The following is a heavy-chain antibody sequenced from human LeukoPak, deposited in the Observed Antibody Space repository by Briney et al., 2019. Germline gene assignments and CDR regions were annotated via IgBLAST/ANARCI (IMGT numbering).Heavy chain of an antibody. CDR1: VYTFTGQY. J-gene: IGHJ4*02. Sequence: ASVTVSCTASVYTFTGQYMHWVRQATGQGLGWMGWINPNSGGTYYAQKFQGRVTMTRDTSISTAYMELSSLRSDDTAVYYCAREGRVELYNWKYDGCDHWGQGTLVTVSS. D-gene: IGHD1-7*01. CDR2: INPNSGGT. CDR3: AREGRVELYNWKYDGCDH. V-gene: IGHV1-2*02.